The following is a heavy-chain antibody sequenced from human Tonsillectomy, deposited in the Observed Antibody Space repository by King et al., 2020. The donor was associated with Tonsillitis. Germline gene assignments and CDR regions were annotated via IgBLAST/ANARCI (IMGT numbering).Heavy chain of an antibody. CDR2: VSSDGSNK. D-gene: IGHD3-22*01. V-gene: IGHV3-30*01. Sequence: VQLVESGGGVVQPGRSLRLSCAASGFTFSTFAMHWVRQAPGKGLEWVAVVSSDGSNKYYADSVKGRFTISRDNSKNTLYLQMNSLGAEDTAVYYCARERDYYDRGLEWAFDIRGQGTMVTVSS. J-gene: IGHJ3*02. CDR3: ARERDYYDRGLEWAFDI. CDR1: GFTFSTFA.